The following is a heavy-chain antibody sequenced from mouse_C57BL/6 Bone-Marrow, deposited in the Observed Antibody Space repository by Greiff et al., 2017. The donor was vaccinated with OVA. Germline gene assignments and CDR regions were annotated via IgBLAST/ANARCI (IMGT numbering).Heavy chain of an antibody. J-gene: IGHJ4*01. CDR1: GYTFTDYY. CDR2: INPNNGGT. V-gene: IGHV1-26*01. D-gene: IGHD2-1*01. Sequence: EVQLQQSGPELVKPGASVKISCKASGYTFTDYYMNWVKQSHGKSLEWIGDINPNNGGTSYNQKFKGKATLTVDKSSSTAYMELRSLTSEDSAVYYCARVYYGKCAMDYWGQGTSVTVSS. CDR3: ARVYYGKCAMDY.